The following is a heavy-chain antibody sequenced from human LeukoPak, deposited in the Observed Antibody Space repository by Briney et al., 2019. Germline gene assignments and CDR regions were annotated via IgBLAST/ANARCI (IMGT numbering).Heavy chain of an antibody. J-gene: IGHJ4*02. V-gene: IGHV4-4*02. D-gene: IGHD3-9*01. CDR2: IYHSGST. Sequence: SETLSLTCAVSGGSISSRNWWSWFRQPPGKGLEWIGEIYHSGSTNYNPSLKSRVTISVDKSKNQFSLKLSSVTAADTAVYYCARARVDILTGYSKVFDYWGQGTLVTVSS. CDR1: GGSISSRNW. CDR3: ARARVDILTGYSKVFDY.